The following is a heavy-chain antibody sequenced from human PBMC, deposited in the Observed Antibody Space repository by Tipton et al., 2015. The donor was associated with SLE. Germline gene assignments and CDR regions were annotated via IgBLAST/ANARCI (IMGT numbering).Heavy chain of an antibody. CDR1: GGSISSGGYY. D-gene: IGHD5-18*01. J-gene: IGHJ3*02. Sequence: TLSLTCTVSGGSISSGGYYWSWIRQHPGKGLEWIGYIYYSGSTYYNPSLKSRVTISVDTSKNQFSLKLSSVTAADTAVYYCARADSYLTDAFDIWGQGTMVTVSS. V-gene: IGHV4-31*03. CDR2: IYYSGST. CDR3: ARADSYLTDAFDI.